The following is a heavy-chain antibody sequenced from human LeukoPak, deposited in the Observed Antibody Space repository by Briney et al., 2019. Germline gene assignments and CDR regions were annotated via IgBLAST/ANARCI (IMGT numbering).Heavy chain of an antibody. D-gene: IGHD6-25*01. CDR3: ATTSIGYDAFDI. J-gene: IGHJ3*02. CDR2: IIPIFGTA. V-gene: IGHV1-69*05. CDR1: GGTFSSYA. Sequence: SVKVSCKASGGTFSSYAISWVRQAPGQGLEWMGRIIPIFGTANYAQKFQGRVTITTDESTSTAYMELSSLRSEDTAVYYCATTSIGYDAFDIWAKGQWSPSLQ.